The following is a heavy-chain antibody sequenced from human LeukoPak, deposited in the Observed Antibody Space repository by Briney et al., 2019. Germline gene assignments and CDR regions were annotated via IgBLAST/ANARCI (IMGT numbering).Heavy chain of an antibody. Sequence: GGSLRLSCAASGFTVSSNFMSWVRQAPEKGLEWVSVMYSDGSTYYADSVKGRFTISRDNAKNTLYLEMNSLRAEDTAVYYCARTFAAAHIDYWGQGTLVTVSP. D-gene: IGHD2-15*01. CDR2: MYSDGST. V-gene: IGHV3-53*01. J-gene: IGHJ4*02. CDR3: ARTFAAAHIDY. CDR1: GFTVSSNF.